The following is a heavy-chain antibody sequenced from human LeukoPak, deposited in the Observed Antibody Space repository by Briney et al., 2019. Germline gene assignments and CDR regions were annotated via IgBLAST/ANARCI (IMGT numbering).Heavy chain of an antibody. CDR3: ARGGYSSGWYGGVWFDP. J-gene: IGHJ5*02. Sequence: ASVKVSCKASGYTFTSYAMNWVRQAPGQGLEWMGWINTNTGNPTYAQGFTGRFVFSLDTSVSTAYLQISSLKAEDTAVYYCARGGYSSGWYGGVWFDPWGQGTLVTVSS. CDR1: GYTFTSYA. CDR2: INTNTGNP. D-gene: IGHD6-19*01. V-gene: IGHV7-4-1*02.